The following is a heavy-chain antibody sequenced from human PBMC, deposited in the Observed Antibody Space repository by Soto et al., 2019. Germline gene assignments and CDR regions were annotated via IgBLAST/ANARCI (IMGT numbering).Heavy chain of an antibody. Sequence: SETQSLTCTVSGGSISNYYGSWIRQPPGKGLEWIGYIHYSGNTKYNPSLKSRVTISADTSKDQFSLKLTSVTAADTAVYYCARGHYDFWSGYFATIDYWGQGTLVTVSS. CDR3: ARGHYDFWSGYFATIDY. CDR1: GGSISNYY. V-gene: IGHV4-59*08. J-gene: IGHJ4*02. D-gene: IGHD3-3*01. CDR2: IHYSGNT.